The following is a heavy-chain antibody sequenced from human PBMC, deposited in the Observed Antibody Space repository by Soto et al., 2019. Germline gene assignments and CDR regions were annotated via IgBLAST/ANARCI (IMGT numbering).Heavy chain of an antibody. V-gene: IGHV3-23*01. CDR1: GFTFSSYA. Sequence: GGSLRLSCAASGFTFSSYAMSWVRQAPGKGLEWVSAISGSGGSTYYADSVKGRFTISRDNSKNTLYLQMNSLRAEDTAVYYCAKDLFGITGTTSNYYYYGMDVWGQGTTVTVSS. D-gene: IGHD1-7*01. CDR2: ISGSGGST. J-gene: IGHJ6*02. CDR3: AKDLFGITGTTSNYYYYGMDV.